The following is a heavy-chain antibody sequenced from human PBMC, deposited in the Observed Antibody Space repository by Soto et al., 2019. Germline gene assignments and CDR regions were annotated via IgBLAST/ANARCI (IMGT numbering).Heavy chain of an antibody. Sequence: AASVKVSCKASGYTFTSYYMHWVRQAPGQGLEWMGIINPSGGSTSYAQKFQGRVTMTRDTSASTVYMELSSLRSEDTAVYYCARDVNVDTAMDVWGQGTTVTVSS. CDR3: ARDVNVDTAMDV. D-gene: IGHD5-18*01. J-gene: IGHJ6*02. CDR1: GYTFTSYY. CDR2: INPSGGST. V-gene: IGHV1-46*01.